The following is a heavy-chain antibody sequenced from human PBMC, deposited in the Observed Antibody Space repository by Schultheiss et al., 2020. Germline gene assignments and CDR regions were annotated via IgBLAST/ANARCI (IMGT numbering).Heavy chain of an antibody. D-gene: IGHD6-13*01. V-gene: IGHV4-34*01. CDR3: ARGAISSSWYRSWFDP. CDR1: GGSFSGYY. CDR2: INHSGST. Sequence: SETLSLTCAVYGGSFSGYYWSWIRQPPGKGLDWIGEINHSGSTNYNPSLKSRVTISVDTSKNQFSLKLSSVTAADTAVYYCARGAISSSWYRSWFDPWGQGTLVTVSS. J-gene: IGHJ5*02.